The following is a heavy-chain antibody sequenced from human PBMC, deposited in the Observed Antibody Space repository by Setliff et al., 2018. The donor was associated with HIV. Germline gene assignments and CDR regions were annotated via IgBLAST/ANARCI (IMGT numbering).Heavy chain of an antibody. CDR2: IYYSGT. CDR3: AGGTIVAPGGYFYYMDV. V-gene: IGHV4-59*01. CDR1: SASRSINTYY. D-gene: IGHD6-6*01. Sequence: SETLSLTCTVSSASRSINTYYWSWIRQPPGKGLDWVGNIYYSGTNYNPSLKSRVTISVDTSKHQISLKLNSVAAADTAVYYCAGGTIVAPGGYFYYMDVWGKGATVTVSS. J-gene: IGHJ6*03.